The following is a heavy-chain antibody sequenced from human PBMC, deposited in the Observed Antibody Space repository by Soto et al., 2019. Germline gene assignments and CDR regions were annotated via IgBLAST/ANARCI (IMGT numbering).Heavy chain of an antibody. J-gene: IGHJ4*02. CDR3: ARDPLGLRYFDWPLDY. D-gene: IGHD3-9*01. CDR2: IWYDGSNK. V-gene: IGHV3-33*01. CDR1: GFTFSSYG. Sequence: VQLVESGGGVVQPGRSLRLSCAASGFTFSSYGMHWVRQAPGKGLEWVAVIWYDGSNKYYADSVKGRFTISRDNSKNTLYLQMNSLRAEDTAVYYCARDPLGLRYFDWPLDYWGQGTLVTVSS.